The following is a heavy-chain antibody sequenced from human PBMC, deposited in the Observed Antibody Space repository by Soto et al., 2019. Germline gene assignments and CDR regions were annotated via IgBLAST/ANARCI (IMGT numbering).Heavy chain of an antibody. CDR3: ASMVWGATPYYYGMDV. CDR2: IDPSDSYT. J-gene: IGHJ6*02. CDR1: GYSFRNNW. V-gene: IGHV5-10-1*01. Sequence: GESLKISCKGSGYSFRNNWITWVRQMPGKGLEWMGRIDPSDSYTNYSPSFQGHVTISADKSISTAYLQWSSLKASDTAMYYCASMVWGATPYYYGMDVWGQGTTVTVSS. D-gene: IGHD3-10*01.